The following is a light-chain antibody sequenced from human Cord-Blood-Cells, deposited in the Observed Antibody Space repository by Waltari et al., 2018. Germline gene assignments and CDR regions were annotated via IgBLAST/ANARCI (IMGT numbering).Light chain of an antibody. CDR2: AAS. J-gene: IGKJ1*01. CDR1: QSISSY. Sequence: DIQMTKSPSSLSASVGDRVTITCRASQSISSYLNWYQQKQGKAPKLLIYAASSLQSGVPSRFSGSGSGTDFTLTISSLQPEDFATYYCQQSYSTPPWTFGQGTKVEIK. CDR3: QQSYSTPPWT. V-gene: IGKV1-39*01.